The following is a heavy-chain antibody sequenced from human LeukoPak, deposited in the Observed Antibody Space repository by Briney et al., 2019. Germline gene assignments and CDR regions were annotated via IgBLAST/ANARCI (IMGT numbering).Heavy chain of an antibody. CDR2: IHYSGST. Sequence: PSETLSLTCTVSGGSITNYYWSWIRQPPGKGLEWIGYIHYSGSTKYKSSLKSRVTISVDTSKNQFSLKLNSVTAADTAVYYCARADFGDSSGYLDYWGQGTLVTVSS. CDR1: GGSITNYY. J-gene: IGHJ4*02. D-gene: IGHD3-22*01. CDR3: ARADFGDSSGYLDY. V-gene: IGHV4-59*01.